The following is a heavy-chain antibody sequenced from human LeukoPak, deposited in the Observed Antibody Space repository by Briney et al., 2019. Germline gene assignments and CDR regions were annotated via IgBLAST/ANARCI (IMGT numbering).Heavy chain of an antibody. CDR3: ARSSSWYPFDY. J-gene: IGHJ4*02. D-gene: IGHD6-13*01. Sequence: PGGSLRLSCAASGFTFSDHYMAWVRQAPGKGLEWVGRTRNKANSYTTEYAASVKGRFTISRDDSKNSLYLQMNSLKTEDTAVYYCARSSSWYPFDYWGQGTLVTVSS. V-gene: IGHV3-72*01. CDR1: GFTFSDHY. CDR2: TRNKANSYTT.